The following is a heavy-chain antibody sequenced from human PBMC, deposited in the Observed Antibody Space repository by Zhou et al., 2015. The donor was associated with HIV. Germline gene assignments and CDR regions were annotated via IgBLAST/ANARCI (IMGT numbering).Heavy chain of an antibody. CDR3: ARGDRTYFQYSYYMDV. CDR1: GFTFSSYG. J-gene: IGHJ6*03. CDR2: IWYDLSNK. D-gene: IGHD1-7*01. Sequence: QVQLVESGGGVVQPGRSLRLSCAASGFTFSSYGMHWVRQAPGKGLEWVAVIWYDLSNKYYADSVKGRFTISRDNSKNTLYLQMNSLRNEDTAVYYCARGDRTYFQYSYYMDVWGKGTTVTVSS. V-gene: IGHV3-33*08.